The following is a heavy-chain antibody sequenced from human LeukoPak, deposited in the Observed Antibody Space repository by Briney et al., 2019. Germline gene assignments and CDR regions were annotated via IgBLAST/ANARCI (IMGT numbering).Heavy chain of an antibody. CDR2: ISSSGSTI. D-gene: IGHD3-10*01. J-gene: IGHJ4*02. Sequence: GGSLRLSCAASGFTFSSYAMSWVRQAPGKGLEWVSYISSSGSTIYYADSVKGRFTISRDNAKNSLYLQMNSLRAEDTAVYYCARALWGFGELFWGQGTLVTISS. CDR3: ARALWGFGELF. CDR1: GFTFSSYA. V-gene: IGHV3-48*04.